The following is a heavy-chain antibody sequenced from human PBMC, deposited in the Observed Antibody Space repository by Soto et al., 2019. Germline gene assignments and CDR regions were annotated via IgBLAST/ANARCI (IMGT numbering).Heavy chain of an antibody. CDR1: GGSISSDTYC. J-gene: IGHJ3*02. CDR2: IYYSGST. D-gene: IGHD6-13*01. Sequence: SETLSLTCTVSGGSISSDTYCWGWIRQSPGKGLEWIGSIYYSGSTYYNPSLKSRVTISVDTSKNQFSLKLSSVTAADTAVYYCARSRGYQLLQEGQQQLVKGAFDIWGQGTMVTVSS. CDR3: ARSRGYQLLQEGQQQLVKGAFDI. V-gene: IGHV4-39*07.